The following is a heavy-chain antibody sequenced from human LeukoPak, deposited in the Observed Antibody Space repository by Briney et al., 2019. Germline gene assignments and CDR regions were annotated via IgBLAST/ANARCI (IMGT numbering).Heavy chain of an antibody. CDR3: ARSEGRPFDI. CDR2: ISGSSYSI. CDR1: GFTFSSCS. Sequence: PGGSLRLSCAASGFTFSSCSMHWVRQAPGKGLEWVSSISGSSYSIYYADSVKGRFTISRDNAKNSLYLQMNSLTAEDTAVYYCARSEGRPFDIWGQGTMVTVSS. V-gene: IGHV3-21*01. D-gene: IGHD6-6*01. J-gene: IGHJ3*02.